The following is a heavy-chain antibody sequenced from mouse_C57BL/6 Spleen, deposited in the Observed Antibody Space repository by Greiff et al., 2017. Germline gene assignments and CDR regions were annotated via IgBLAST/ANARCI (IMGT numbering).Heavy chain of an antibody. CDR3: AREGNSSGSWFAY. J-gene: IGHJ3*01. D-gene: IGHD3-2*02. CDR2: IYPRGGNT. CDR1: GYTFTSYG. V-gene: IGHV1-81*01. Sequence: QVQLKESGAELARPGASVKLSCTASGYTFTSYGISWVKQRTGQGLEWIGEIYPRGGNTYYNEKFKGKATLTADKSSSTAYMELRSLTSEDSAVYFCAREGNSSGSWFAYWGQGTLVTVSA.